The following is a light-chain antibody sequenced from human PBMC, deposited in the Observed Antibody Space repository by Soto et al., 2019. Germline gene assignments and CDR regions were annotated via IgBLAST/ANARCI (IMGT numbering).Light chain of an antibody. J-gene: IGKJ5*01. CDR3: QQRSNWPPVIT. CDR1: QSFSSY. CDR2: DAS. V-gene: IGKV3-11*01. Sequence: EIVLTQSPATLSLSPGERATLSCRASQSFSSYLAWYQQKPGQAPRLLIYDASKSATGIPARFSGRGYGTGFTIPPSTLEPEDFAVYYCQQRSNWPPVITFGQGTRLEIK.